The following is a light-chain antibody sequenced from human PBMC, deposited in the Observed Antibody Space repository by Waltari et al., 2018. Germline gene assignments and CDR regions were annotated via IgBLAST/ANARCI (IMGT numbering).Light chain of an antibody. Sequence: QSVLTQPPSVSAAPGQRVTISCSGGSSNLGNNYVSWYRQFPGTAPKLLIYENSERPSGIPGQFSGSKSGTSATLDITGLQAGDEADYYCGTWDSSLSGAVFGGGTHLTVL. J-gene: IGLJ7*01. CDR3: GTWDSSLSGAV. CDR2: ENS. CDR1: SSNLGNNY. V-gene: IGLV1-51*02.